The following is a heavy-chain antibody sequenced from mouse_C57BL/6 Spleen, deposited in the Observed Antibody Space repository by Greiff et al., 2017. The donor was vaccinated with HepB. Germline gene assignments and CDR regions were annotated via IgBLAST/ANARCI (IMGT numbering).Heavy chain of an antibody. CDR3: ARSGGLLRWYFDV. V-gene: IGHV1-53*01. CDR1: GYTFTSYW. CDR2: INPSNGGT. D-gene: IGHD1-1*01. J-gene: IGHJ1*03. Sequence: VQLQQSGTELVKPGASVKLSCKASGYTFTSYWMHWVKQRPGQGLEWIGNINPSNGGTNYNEKFKSKATLTVDKSSSTAYMQLSSLTSEDSAVYYCARSGGLLRWYFDVWGTGTTVTVSS.